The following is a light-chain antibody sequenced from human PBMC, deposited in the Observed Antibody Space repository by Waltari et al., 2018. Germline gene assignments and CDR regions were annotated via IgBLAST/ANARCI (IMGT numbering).Light chain of an antibody. CDR1: QTISRY. CDR2: TAS. V-gene: IGKV1-39*01. Sequence: DIQMTQSPSSLSASVGDRVTITCRASQTISRYLNWYQQKPGKAPNLLIYTASSLQSGVPSRFSGSGSGRDFTLIITSLQPEDFATYYCQESYSFTRTFGQGTKVEIK. J-gene: IGKJ1*01. CDR3: QESYSFTRT.